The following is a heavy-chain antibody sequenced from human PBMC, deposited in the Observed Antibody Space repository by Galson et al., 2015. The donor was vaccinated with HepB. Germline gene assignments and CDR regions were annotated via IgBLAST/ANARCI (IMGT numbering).Heavy chain of an antibody. D-gene: IGHD3-22*01. CDR3: ARDSSGPYYYDSSLDS. CDR2: INPNSGGT. CDR1: GYTFTGYY. J-gene: IGHJ4*02. Sequence: SVKVSCKASGYTFTGYYMHWVRQAPGQGLEWMGWINPNSGGTNYAQKFQGRVTMTWDTSISTAYMELSRLRSDDTAVYYCARDSSGPYYYDSSLDSWGQGTLVTVSS. V-gene: IGHV1-2*02.